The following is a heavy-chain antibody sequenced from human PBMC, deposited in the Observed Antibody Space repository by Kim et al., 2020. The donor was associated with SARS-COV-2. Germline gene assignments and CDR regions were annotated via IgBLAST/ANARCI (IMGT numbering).Heavy chain of an antibody. CDR2: ISWNSGSI. D-gene: IGHD1-26*01. J-gene: IGHJ4*02. CDR1: GFTFGDYA. Sequence: GGSLRLSCAASGFTFGDYAMHWVRQAPGKGLEWVSGISWNSGSIGYADSVKGRFTISRDNAKNSLYLQMNSLRAEDTALYYCAKGRSGSYVFDYWGQGTLVTVSS. CDR3: AKGRSGSYVFDY. V-gene: IGHV3-9*01.